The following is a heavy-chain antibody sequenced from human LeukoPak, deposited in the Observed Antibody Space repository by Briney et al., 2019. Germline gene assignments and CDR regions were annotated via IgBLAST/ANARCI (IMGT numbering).Heavy chain of an antibody. V-gene: IGHV1-69*04. CDR2: IIPILGIA. Sequence: ASVKVSCKASGGTFSSYAISWVRQAPGQGLEWMGRIIPILGIANYAQKLQGRVTMTTDTSTSTAYMELRSLRSDDTAVYYCARDHYDILTGYNPRVGYFDYWGQGTLVTVSS. CDR1: GGTFSSYA. D-gene: IGHD3-9*01. CDR3: ARDHYDILTGYNPRVGYFDY. J-gene: IGHJ4*02.